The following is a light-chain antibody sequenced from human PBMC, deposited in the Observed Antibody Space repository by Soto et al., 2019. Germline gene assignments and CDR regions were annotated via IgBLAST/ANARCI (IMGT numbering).Light chain of an antibody. J-gene: IGLJ3*02. V-gene: IGLV1-40*01. Sequence: QSVLTQPPSVSGAPGQRVTISCTGSSSNIGAGYDVHWYQQLPGTAPKLLIYGNSNRPSGVPDRFSGSKSGTSASLAITGLQAEDEADYYCQSYDRSLKVFGEGTKVTVL. CDR3: QSYDRSLKV. CDR2: GNS. CDR1: SSNIGAGYD.